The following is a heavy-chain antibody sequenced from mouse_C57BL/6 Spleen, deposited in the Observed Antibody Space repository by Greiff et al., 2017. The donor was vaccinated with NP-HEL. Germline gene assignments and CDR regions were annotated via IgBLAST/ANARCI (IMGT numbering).Heavy chain of an antibody. J-gene: IGHJ3*01. Sequence: QVQLQQPGAELVKPGASVKMSCKASGYTFTSYWITWVKQRPGQGLEWIGDIYPGSGSTNYNEKFKSKATLTVDTSSSTAYMQLSSLTSEDSAVYYCASPSIYDGNYVAWFGCWGKGTLVTVSA. CDR2: IYPGSGST. D-gene: IGHD2-1*01. CDR3: ASPSIYDGNYVAWFGC. V-gene: IGHV1-55*01. CDR1: GYTFTSYW.